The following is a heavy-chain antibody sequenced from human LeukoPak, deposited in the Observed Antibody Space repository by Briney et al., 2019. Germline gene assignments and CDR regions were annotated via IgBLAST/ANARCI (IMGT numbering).Heavy chain of an antibody. D-gene: IGHD3-3*01. V-gene: IGHV3-20*04. J-gene: IGHJ6*03. CDR2: INWNGGST. Sequence: PGGSLRLSCAAYGFTFDDYGMSWVRQAPGKGLEWVSGINWNGGSTGYADSVRGRFTISRDNAKNSPYLQMNSLRAEDTALYYCARAEYYDFWGGVKAGPYYYYYMDVWGKGTTVTVSS. CDR3: ARAEYYDFWGGVKAGPYYYYYMDV. CDR1: GFTFDDYG.